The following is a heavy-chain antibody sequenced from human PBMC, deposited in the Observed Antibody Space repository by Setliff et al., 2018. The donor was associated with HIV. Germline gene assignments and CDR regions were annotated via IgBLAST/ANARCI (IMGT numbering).Heavy chain of an antibody. CDR2: FYCSGST. CDR1: GDSISRSLYY. V-gene: IGHV4-39*01. Sequence: PSETLSLTCVVSGDSISRSLYYWGWMHQPPGKVLEWIGSFYCSGSTYYNPSLKSRVTISGDTSKNQFSLKLSSVTAADAAVYYCASRGYYYDSSGYLREEGFDPWGQGTLVTVSS. J-gene: IGHJ5*02. D-gene: IGHD3-22*01. CDR3: ASRGYYYDSSGYLREEGFDP.